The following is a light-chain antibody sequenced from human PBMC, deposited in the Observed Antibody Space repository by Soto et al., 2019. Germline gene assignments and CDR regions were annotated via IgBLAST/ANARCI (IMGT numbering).Light chain of an antibody. CDR3: QQRSNWPLT. V-gene: IGKV3-11*01. Sequence: EIVLTQSPATLSLSPGERATLSYRTSQSIGTVLAWYQQRPGQAPRLLIYDASNRATGIPARFSGSGSGTDFTLTISSLDPEDFAVYYCQQRSNWPLTFGGGTQVEIK. CDR2: DAS. J-gene: IGKJ4*01. CDR1: QSIGTV.